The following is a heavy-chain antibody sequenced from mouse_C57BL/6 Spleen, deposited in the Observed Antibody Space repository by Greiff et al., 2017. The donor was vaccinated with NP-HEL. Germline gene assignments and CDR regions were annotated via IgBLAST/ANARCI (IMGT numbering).Heavy chain of an antibody. J-gene: IGHJ1*03. CDR1: GYTFTSYW. Sequence: QVQLQQPGAELVKPGASVKLSCKASGYTFTSYWMHWVKQRPGQGLEWIGMIHPNSGSTNYNEKFKSKATLTVDKSSSTAYMQLSRLTSEDSAVYYCASSTYGSSPYWYFDVWGTGTTVTVSS. CDR3: ASSTYGSSPYWYFDV. D-gene: IGHD1-1*01. V-gene: IGHV1-64*01. CDR2: IHPNSGST.